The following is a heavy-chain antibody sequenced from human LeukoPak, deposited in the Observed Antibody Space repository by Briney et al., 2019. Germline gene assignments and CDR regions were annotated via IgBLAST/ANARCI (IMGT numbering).Heavy chain of an antibody. CDR3: ARTTTELLWFGEFWWSDP. D-gene: IGHD3-10*01. J-gene: IGHJ5*02. V-gene: IGHV4-39*07. CDR1: GGSISSSSYY. CDR2: IYYSGST. Sequence: SETLSLTCTVSGGSISSSSYYWGWIRQPPGKGLEWIGSIYYSGSTYYNPSLKSRVTISVDTSKNQFSLKLSSVTAADTAVYYCARTTTELLWFGEFWWSDPWGQGTLVTVSS.